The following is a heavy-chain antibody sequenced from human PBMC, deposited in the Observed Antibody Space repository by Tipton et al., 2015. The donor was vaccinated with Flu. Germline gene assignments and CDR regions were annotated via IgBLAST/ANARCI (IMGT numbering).Heavy chain of an antibody. V-gene: IGHV4-59*12. D-gene: IGHD1-1*01. CDR3: ARDLWNDRRAYYYYGVDV. Sequence: TLSLTCTVSGGSISNYYWTWIRQPPGKALEWIGYIYSSGSTYYGDNTNYNPSLKSRVTLSVDSSKNEFSLTLASLTAADTAVYYCARDLWNDRRAYYYYGVDVWGQGTTVTVSS. J-gene: IGHJ6*02. CDR2: IYSSGST. CDR1: GGSISNYY.